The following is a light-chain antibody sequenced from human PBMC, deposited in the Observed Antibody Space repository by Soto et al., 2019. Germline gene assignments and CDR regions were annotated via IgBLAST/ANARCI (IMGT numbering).Light chain of an antibody. CDR1: QSVSSN. CDR3: QHYNNWPPWT. CDR2: RAS. Sequence: EIVMTQSPATLSVSPGERDTLSCRASQSVSSNLAWYQQKPGQAPRLLIYRASTRATGIPARFSGSGSGTEFTLTISSLQSEDFAVYYCQHYNNWPPWTFGQGTKVEIK. V-gene: IGKV3-15*01. J-gene: IGKJ1*01.